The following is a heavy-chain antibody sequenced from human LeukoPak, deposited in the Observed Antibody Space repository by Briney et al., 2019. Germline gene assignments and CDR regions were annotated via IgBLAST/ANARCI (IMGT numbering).Heavy chain of an antibody. J-gene: IGHJ4*02. Sequence: SDTLSLTCAVSGGSISRSDYYWGWIRQPPGKGLEWIGHIYYSGTIHYSPSLQSRVIISVDTSKNQFSLKMNSVTAADTALYYCAVGGVLTLTFDDWGQVTQVTVSS. CDR3: AVGGVLTLTFDD. CDR2: IYYSGTI. CDR1: GGSISRSDYY. D-gene: IGHD3-16*01. V-gene: IGHV4-39*07.